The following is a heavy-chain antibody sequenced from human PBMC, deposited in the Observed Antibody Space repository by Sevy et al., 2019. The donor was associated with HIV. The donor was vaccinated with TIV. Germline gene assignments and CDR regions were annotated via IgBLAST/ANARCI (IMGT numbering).Heavy chain of an antibody. V-gene: IGHV3-48*02. D-gene: IGHD6-6*01. J-gene: IGHJ6*02. CDR1: GFTFSSYG. Sequence: GGSLRLSCAASGFTFSSYGMNWVRQAPGKGLEWVSYISSSIITIYYADSVKGRFTISRDNAKNSLYLQMNSLRDEDTAVYYCARVRAARLGLHYGMDVWGQGTTVTVSS. CDR3: ARVRAARLGLHYGMDV. CDR2: ISSSIITI.